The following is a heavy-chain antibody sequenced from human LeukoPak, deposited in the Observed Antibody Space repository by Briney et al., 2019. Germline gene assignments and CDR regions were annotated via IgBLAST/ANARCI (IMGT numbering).Heavy chain of an antibody. Sequence: PGGSLRLSCAASGFIFSNYWMTWVRQAPGKGLEWVANINQDGSVKYYVDSVKGRFTVSRDNDKNSQYVQMNSLRAEDTAVYFCARIGYSSSSLDYWGQGTLVTVSS. V-gene: IGHV3-7*01. CDR1: GFIFSNYW. J-gene: IGHJ4*02. CDR3: ARIGYSSSSLDY. CDR2: INQDGSVK. D-gene: IGHD6-6*01.